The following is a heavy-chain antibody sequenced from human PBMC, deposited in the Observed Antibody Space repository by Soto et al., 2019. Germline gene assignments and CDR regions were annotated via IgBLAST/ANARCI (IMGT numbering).Heavy chain of an antibody. V-gene: IGHV1-18*04. CDR1: GYTFTSYG. CDR2: ISAYNGNT. J-gene: IGHJ6*02. CDR3: ARGAMVRGVGAYYYYGMDV. Sequence: AASVKVSCKASGYTFTSYGISWVRQAPGQGLEWMGWISAYNGNTNYAQKLQGRVTMTTDTSTSTAYMELRSLRSDDTAVYYCARGAMVRGVGAYYYYGMDVWGQGTTVTVSS. D-gene: IGHD3-10*01.